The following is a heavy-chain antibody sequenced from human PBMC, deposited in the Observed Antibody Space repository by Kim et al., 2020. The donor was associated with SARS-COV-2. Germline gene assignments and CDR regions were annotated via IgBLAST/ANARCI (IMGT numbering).Heavy chain of an antibody. D-gene: IGHD6-13*01. J-gene: IGHJ6*02. CDR2: ISSSSSYI. CDR1: GFTFSSYS. V-gene: IGHV3-21*01. CDR3: ARDSAGSWYHYGMDV. Sequence: GGSLRLSCAASGFTFSSYSMNWVRQAPGKGLEWVSSISSSSSYIYYADSVKGRFTISRDNAKNSLYLQMNSLRAEDTAVYYCARDSAGSWYHYGMDVWGQGTTVTVSS.